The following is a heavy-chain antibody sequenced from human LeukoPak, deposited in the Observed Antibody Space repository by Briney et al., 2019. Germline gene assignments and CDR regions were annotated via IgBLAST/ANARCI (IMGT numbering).Heavy chain of an antibody. V-gene: IGHV1-2*04. J-gene: IGHJ4*02. CDR3: AREEDGGSLDY. CDR2: INPNSGGT. CDR1: GYTFTGYY. D-gene: IGHD3-16*01. Sequence: ASVKVSCKASGYTFTGYYTHWVRQAPGQGLEWMGWINPNSGGTNYAQKFQGWVTMTRDTSISTAYMELSRLRSDDTAVYYCAREEDGGSLDYWGQGTLVTVSS.